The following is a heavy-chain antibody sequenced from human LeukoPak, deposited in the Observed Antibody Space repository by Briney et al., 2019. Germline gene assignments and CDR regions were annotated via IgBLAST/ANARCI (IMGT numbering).Heavy chain of an antibody. J-gene: IGHJ4*02. CDR3: ARRIVGATVDY. CDR2: IYYSGST. Sequence: TSETLSLTCTVSGGSISSSSYYWGWIRQPPGKGLEWIGSIYYSGSTYYNPSLKSRVTISVDTSKNQFSLKLSSVTAADTAVYYCARRIVGATVDYWGQGTLDTVSS. D-gene: IGHD1-26*01. CDR1: GGSISSSSYY. V-gene: IGHV4-39*01.